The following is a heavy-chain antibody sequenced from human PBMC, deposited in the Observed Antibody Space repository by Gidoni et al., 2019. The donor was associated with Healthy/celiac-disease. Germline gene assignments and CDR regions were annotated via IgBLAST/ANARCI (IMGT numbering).Heavy chain of an antibody. D-gene: IGHD2-15*01. Sequence: EVQLLESGGGLVQPGGSLRLSCAASGFTFSSYAMNWVRQAPGKGLEWVSSISVSGISTYYADSVKGRFTISRDNSKNTLYLQMNSLRAGDTAVYYCAKAGALGGYCSGGSCYSIDYWGQGTLVTVSS. CDR2: ISVSGIST. CDR3: AKAGALGGYCSGGSCYSIDY. CDR1: GFTFSSYA. J-gene: IGHJ4*02. V-gene: IGHV3-23*01.